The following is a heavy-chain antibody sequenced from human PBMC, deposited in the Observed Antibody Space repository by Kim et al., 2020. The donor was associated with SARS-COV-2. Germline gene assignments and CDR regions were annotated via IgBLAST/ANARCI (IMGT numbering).Heavy chain of an antibody. Sequence: GGSLRLSCAASGFTFSSYAMSWVRQAPGKGLEWVSAISGSGGSTYYADSVKGRFTISRDNSKNTLYLQMNSLRAEDTAVYYCAKDRGYYYGSGSYYNPVYYGMDVWGQGTTVTVSS. D-gene: IGHD3-10*01. CDR3: AKDRGYYYGSGSYYNPVYYGMDV. V-gene: IGHV3-23*01. J-gene: IGHJ6*02. CDR2: ISGSGGST. CDR1: GFTFSSYA.